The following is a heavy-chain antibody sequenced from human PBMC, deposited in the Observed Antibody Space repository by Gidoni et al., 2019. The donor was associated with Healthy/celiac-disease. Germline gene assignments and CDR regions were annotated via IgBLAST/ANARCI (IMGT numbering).Heavy chain of an antibody. CDR2: IYYIGST. CDR1: GGSIRSYY. J-gene: IGHJ5*02. V-gene: IGHV4-59*01. Sequence: RLQESGPGLVKPSKTLSRTCTVAGGSIRSYYWSWIRQPPVKGLVWIGYIYYIGSTNYNPSLKSRVTISVDTAKTQFSLKLSSVTAADTAVYYCARAVRYYGSGSPNWFDPWGQGTLVTVSS. CDR3: ARAVRYYGSGSPNWFDP. D-gene: IGHD3-10*01.